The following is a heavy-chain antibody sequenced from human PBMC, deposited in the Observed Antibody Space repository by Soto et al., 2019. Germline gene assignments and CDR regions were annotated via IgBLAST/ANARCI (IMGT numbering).Heavy chain of an antibody. CDR1: GFSLSTSGVG. D-gene: IGHD2-2*01. CDR3: AHGNIVVVPAAMESWFDP. Sequence: QITLKESGPTLVTPTQTLTLTCTLSGFSLSTSGVGVGWIRQPPGKALEWLALIYWDDDKRYSTSLKSRLTITKDTSKNQVVLTMTNMDPVDTATYYCAHGNIVVVPAAMESWFDPWGQGTLVTVSS. J-gene: IGHJ5*02. V-gene: IGHV2-5*02. CDR2: IYWDDDK.